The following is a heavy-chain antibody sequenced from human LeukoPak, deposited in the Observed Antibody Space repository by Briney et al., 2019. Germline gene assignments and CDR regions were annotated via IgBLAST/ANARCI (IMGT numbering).Heavy chain of an antibody. V-gene: IGHV3-21*01. J-gene: IGHJ4*02. Sequence: GGSLRLSCAASGFTFSTYSMNWVRQAPGKGLEWVSFSSGSRSYKYYADSVKGRFTIPRDNAKNSLYLQMNSLRVEDTAVYYCARDGGPDFYGSGSYTPDYWGQGTLVTVSS. CDR2: SSGSRSYK. CDR3: ARDGGPDFYGSGSYTPDY. D-gene: IGHD3-10*01. CDR1: GFTFSTYS.